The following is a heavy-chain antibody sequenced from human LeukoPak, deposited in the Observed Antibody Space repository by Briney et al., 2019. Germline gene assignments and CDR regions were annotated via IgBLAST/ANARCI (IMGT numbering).Heavy chain of an antibody. V-gene: IGHV3-11*01. Sequence: PGGCLRLSCAASGFTFSDYYMSWIRQAPGKGLEWVSYISSSGSTIYYADAVKGRFTISTDNAKNSLYLQMNSLRAEDTAVYYCARGDSYYYYYGMDVWGQGTTVTVSS. CDR3: ARGDSYYYYYGMDV. D-gene: IGHD1-26*01. J-gene: IGHJ6*02. CDR2: ISSSGSTI. CDR1: GFTFSDYY.